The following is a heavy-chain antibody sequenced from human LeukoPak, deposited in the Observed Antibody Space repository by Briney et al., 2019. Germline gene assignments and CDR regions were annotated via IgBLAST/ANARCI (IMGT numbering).Heavy chain of an antibody. CDR1: GFTFSSYS. CDR3: ARVIAAAGPPDY. CDR2: ISSSSSYI. J-gene: IGHJ4*02. Sequence: PGGSLRLSCAASGFTFSSYSMNWVRQAPGKGLEWVSSISSSSSYIYYADSVKGRFTISRDNAKNSLYLQMNSLRAEDTAVYYCARVIAAAGPPDYWGQGTLVTVSS. D-gene: IGHD6-13*01. V-gene: IGHV3-21*01.